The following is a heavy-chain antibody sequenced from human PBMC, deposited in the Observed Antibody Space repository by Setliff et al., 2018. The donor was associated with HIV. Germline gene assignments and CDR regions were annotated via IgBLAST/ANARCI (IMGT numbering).Heavy chain of an antibody. Sequence: GGSLRLSCAASGFTFSSYWMHWVRQAPGKGLVWVFGMNTDGSSTRYADSVKGRFTISRDNAKNTLYLQMDSLRAEDTAVYYCARGGANPSWFDSWGQGTLVTVSS. D-gene: IGHD3-16*01. V-gene: IGHV3-74*01. J-gene: IGHJ5*01. CDR3: ARGGANPSWFDS. CDR1: GFTFSSYW. CDR2: MNTDGSST.